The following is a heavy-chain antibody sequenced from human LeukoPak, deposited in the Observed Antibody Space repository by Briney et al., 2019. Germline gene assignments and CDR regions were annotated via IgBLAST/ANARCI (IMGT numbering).Heavy chain of an antibody. CDR3: ARATTVTTGETTGGPFDY. CDR2: MNPNSGNT. Sequence: ASVKVSCKASGYTFTSYDINWVRQATGQGLEWMGWMNPNSGNTGYAQKFQGRVTMTRNTSISTAYMELSSLRSEDTAVYYCARATTVTTGETTGGPFDYWGQGTLVTVSS. D-gene: IGHD4-17*01. J-gene: IGHJ4*02. V-gene: IGHV1-8*01. CDR1: GYTFTSYD.